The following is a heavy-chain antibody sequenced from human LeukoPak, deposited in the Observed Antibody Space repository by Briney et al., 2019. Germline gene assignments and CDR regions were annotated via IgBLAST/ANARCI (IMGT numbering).Heavy chain of an antibody. Sequence: SETLSLTCAVYGGSFSGYYWSWIRQPPGKGLEWIGEINRSGSTNYNPSLKSRVTISVDTSKNQFSLKLSSVTAADTAVYYCGRDYCSGGSCYIDYWGQGTLVTVSS. CDR1: GGSFSGYY. CDR3: GRDYCSGGSCYIDY. CDR2: INRSGST. J-gene: IGHJ4*02. D-gene: IGHD2-15*01. V-gene: IGHV4-34*01.